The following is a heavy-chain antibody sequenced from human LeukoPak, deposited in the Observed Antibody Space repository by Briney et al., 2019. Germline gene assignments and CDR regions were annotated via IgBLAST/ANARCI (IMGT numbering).Heavy chain of an antibody. CDR1: GGSFSSYF. CDR3: ARGIIVGATWGENYNCFDP. D-gene: IGHD1-26*01. CDR2: IYYSGST. V-gene: IGHV4-59*01. J-gene: IGHJ5*02. Sequence: SETLSLTCTVSGGSFSSYFWSWIRQPPGKGLEWIGYIYYSGSTNYNPSLKSRVTISVDTSKNQFSLKLSSVTAADTAVYYCARGIIVGATWGENYNCFDPWGQGTLVTVSS.